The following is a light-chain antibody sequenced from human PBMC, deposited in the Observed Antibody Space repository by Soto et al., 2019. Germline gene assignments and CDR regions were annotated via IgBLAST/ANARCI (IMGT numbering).Light chain of an antibody. J-gene: IGKJ4*01. Sequence: EIVLTQSPGTLSLSPGESASLSCRASQRVSSSYLAWYQQKPGQAHRLLIYGAYNRATGIQDRFSGSGSGTDFTLTIRRLEPEDFATYFCKQSSAFPLTFGGGTKVDIK. CDR3: KQSSAFPLT. CDR1: QRVSSSY. CDR2: GAY. V-gene: IGKV3-20*01.